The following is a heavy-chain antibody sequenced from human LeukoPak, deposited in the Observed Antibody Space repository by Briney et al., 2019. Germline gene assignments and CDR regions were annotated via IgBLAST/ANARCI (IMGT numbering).Heavy chain of an antibody. Sequence: GGSLRLSCKGSGYSFSSYWISWVRQMPGKGLEWMGRIDPSDSYTDYSPSFQGHVTMSADKSISTAYLQWSSLKASDTAMYYCASSYNWNPFRIWGQGTMVTVSS. CDR1: GYSFSSYW. CDR3: ASSYNWNPFRI. J-gene: IGHJ3*02. V-gene: IGHV5-10-1*01. CDR2: IDPSDSYT. D-gene: IGHD1-20*01.